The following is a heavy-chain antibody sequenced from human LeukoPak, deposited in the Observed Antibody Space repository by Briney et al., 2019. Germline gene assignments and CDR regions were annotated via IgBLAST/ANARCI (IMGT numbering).Heavy chain of an antibody. CDR3: ARETYYDSSGYNDY. D-gene: IGHD3-22*01. CDR2: ISGSGDAT. Sequence: GGSLRLSCAVSGFSFRTYAMNWVRQAPRKGLEWVSTISGSGDATYYGDSVKGRFTISRDNSKNNLYLQMSSLRAEDTAVYYCARETYYDSSGYNDYWGQGTLVTVSS. CDR1: GFSFRTYA. V-gene: IGHV3-23*01. J-gene: IGHJ4*02.